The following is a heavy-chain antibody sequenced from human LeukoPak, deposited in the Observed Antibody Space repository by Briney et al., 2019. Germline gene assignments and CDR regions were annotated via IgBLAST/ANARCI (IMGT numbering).Heavy chain of an antibody. CDR1: GYTFTGYY. CDR3: AVITIFGVVIGGKTFDI. CDR2: INPNSGAT. D-gene: IGHD3-3*01. Sequence: ASVKVSCKASGYTFTGYYMHWVRQAPGQGLEWMGWINPNSGATNYVQKFQGRVTMTRDTSVNTAYMELSRLRPDDTAMYYCAVITIFGVVIGGKTFDIWGQGTMVTVSS. J-gene: IGHJ3*02. V-gene: IGHV1-2*02.